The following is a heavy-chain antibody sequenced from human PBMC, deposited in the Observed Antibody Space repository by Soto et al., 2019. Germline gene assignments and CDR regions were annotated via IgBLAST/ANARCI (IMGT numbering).Heavy chain of an antibody. Sequence: QVQLQQWGAGLLKPSETLSLTCAVYGGSFSGYYWSWIRQPPGKGLEWIGEINHSGSTNYNPSLKSRVTISVDTSKNQFSLKLSSVTAADTAVYYCARGPNLTTVTTPYDYWGQGTLVTVSS. CDR1: GGSFSGYY. CDR2: INHSGST. V-gene: IGHV4-34*01. CDR3: ARGPNLTTVTTPYDY. J-gene: IGHJ4*02. D-gene: IGHD4-17*01.